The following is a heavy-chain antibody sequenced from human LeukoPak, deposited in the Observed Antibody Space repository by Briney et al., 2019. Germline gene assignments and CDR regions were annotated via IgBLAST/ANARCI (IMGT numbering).Heavy chain of an antibody. J-gene: IGHJ4*02. CDR1: GFTFTRYG. CDR3: AKGGDFDY. Sequence: GGSVRLFCAASGFTFTRYGMYWVRQAPGKGLEWVAVISCYGREKNHVASVKGRFTISRDNSKNTLYLQMNSLRAEDTAVYYCAKGGDFDYWGQGTLVTVSS. V-gene: IGHV3-30*18. CDR2: ISCYGREK. D-gene: IGHD3-16*01.